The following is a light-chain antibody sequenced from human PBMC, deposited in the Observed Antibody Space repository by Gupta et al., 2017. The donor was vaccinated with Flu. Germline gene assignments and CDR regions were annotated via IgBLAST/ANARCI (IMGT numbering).Light chain of an antibody. Sequence: GERATLSCRASQSVSSSLAWFQQKPGQAPRLLIYDASNMATGIPSRFSGSGSGTDFTLTISSLEPEDFAVYYCHQRSNWPLTFGGGTKVEIK. CDR3: HQRSNWPLT. J-gene: IGKJ4*01. CDR2: DAS. V-gene: IGKV3-11*01. CDR1: QSVSSS.